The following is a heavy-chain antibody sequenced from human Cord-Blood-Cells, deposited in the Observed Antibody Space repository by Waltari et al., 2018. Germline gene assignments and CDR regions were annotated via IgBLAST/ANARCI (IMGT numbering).Heavy chain of an antibody. J-gene: IGHJ4*02. D-gene: IGHD3-10*01. CDR2: ISGSGGST. Sequence: EVQLLESGGGLVQPGGSLRLSCEASGFTFSSDARGWARQPPGKGLEWVSAISGSGGSTYYADSVKGRFTISRDNSKNTLYLQMNSLRAEDTAVYYCAKVVLLWFRESELDYWGQGTLVTVSS. CDR1: GFTFSSDA. CDR3: AKVVLLWFRESELDY. V-gene: IGHV3-23*01.